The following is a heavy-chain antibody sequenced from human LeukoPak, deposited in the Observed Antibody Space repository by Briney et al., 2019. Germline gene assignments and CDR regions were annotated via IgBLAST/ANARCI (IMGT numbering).Heavy chain of an antibody. CDR2: IIPIFGTA. V-gene: IGHV1-69*01. J-gene: IGHJ6*03. CDR3: ARDDDYGDYHYYIDG. D-gene: IGHD4-17*01. Sequence: GSSVKVSCKASGGSFSSYAICWVRLAPGHGLEWMGGIIPIFGTANYAQKFQGRVTITADESTSTAYMELRSLTSEDTAVYYCARDDDYGDYHYYIDGWGKGTTVTVFS. CDR1: GGSFSSYA.